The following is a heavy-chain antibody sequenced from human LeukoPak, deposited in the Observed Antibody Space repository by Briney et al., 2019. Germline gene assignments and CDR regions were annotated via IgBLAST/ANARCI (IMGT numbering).Heavy chain of an antibody. D-gene: IGHD2-2*01. CDR1: GYTFTAHY. CDR2: INPNSGGP. CDR3: ARGFRYCSSTSCYPPAIYYFDY. Sequence: ASVKVSCKASGYTFTAHYIHWVRQAPGQGFEWMGWINPNSGGPNYAQKFQGRVTMTRDKSINTAYMELSSLRSEDTAVYYCARGFRYCSSTSCYPPAIYYFDYWGQGTLVTVSS. J-gene: IGHJ4*02. V-gene: IGHV1-2*02.